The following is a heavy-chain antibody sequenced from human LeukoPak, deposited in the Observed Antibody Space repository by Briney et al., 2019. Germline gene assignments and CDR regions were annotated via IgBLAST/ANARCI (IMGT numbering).Heavy chain of an antibody. CDR1: GFTFSDSY. Sequence: GGSLRLSCAASGFTFSDSYMAWVRQAPGKGLEWVAFIQYDGSNKYCADSVKGRFTISRDNSKNTLYLQMNSLRAEDTAVYLCAKAKNDYGDYYYMDVWGKGTTVTVSS. V-gene: IGHV3-30*02. CDR2: IQYDGSNK. D-gene: IGHD4-17*01. J-gene: IGHJ6*03. CDR3: AKAKNDYGDYYYMDV.